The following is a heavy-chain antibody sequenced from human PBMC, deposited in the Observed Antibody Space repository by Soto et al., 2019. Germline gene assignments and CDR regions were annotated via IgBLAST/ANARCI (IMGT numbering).Heavy chain of an antibody. V-gene: IGHV3-74*01. Sequence: VGSLRLSCTASGFTFNTHWMHWVRQAPGKGLVWVSRIYFDGITTNYADSVKGRLTASRDNAKNTVYLHVNTLRDEDTAVYYCARGGAMGVDYWGQGTLVTVSS. CDR1: GFTFNTHW. CDR2: IYFDGITT. D-gene: IGHD1-26*01. CDR3: ARGGAMGVDY. J-gene: IGHJ4*02.